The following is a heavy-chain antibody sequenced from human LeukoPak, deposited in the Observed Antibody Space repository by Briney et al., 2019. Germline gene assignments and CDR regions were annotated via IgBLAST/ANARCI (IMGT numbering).Heavy chain of an antibody. V-gene: IGHV3-73*01. CDR1: GFTFGGSA. D-gene: IGHD3-3*01. CDR3: TRPRGGITIFGVVMGGDV. J-gene: IGHJ6*02. CDR2: IGSKADSYAT. Sequence: GGSLRLSCAASGFTFGGSAMHWVRQASGKGLEWVGRIGSKADSYATAYAASVKGRFTISRDDSKNTAYLQMNSLKTEDTAVYYCTRPRGGITIFGVVMGGDVWGQGTTVTVSS.